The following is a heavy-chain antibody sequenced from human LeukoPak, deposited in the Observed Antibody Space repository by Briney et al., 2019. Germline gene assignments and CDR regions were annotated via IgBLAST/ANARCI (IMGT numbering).Heavy chain of an antibody. Sequence: GGSLRLSCAASGFTFSSYCMTWVRQAPGKGLEWVAKTKQDGSEKYYVDSVKGRFTISRDNAKNSLYLQMSSLRAEDTAVYYCARGSYQFDYWGQGTLVTVSS. CDR1: GFTFSSYC. J-gene: IGHJ4*02. D-gene: IGHD2-2*01. CDR2: TKQDGSEK. CDR3: ARGSYQFDY. V-gene: IGHV3-7*01.